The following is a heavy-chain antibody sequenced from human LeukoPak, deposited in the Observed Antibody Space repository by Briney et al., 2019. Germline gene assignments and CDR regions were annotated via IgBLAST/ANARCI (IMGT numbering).Heavy chain of an antibody. D-gene: IGHD3-10*01. CDR3: AKSLRFEDYTNLPFDY. J-gene: IGHJ4*02. V-gene: IGHV3-23*01. Sequence: GGSLRLSCAASGFTFSSYAMNWVRQAPGKGLEWVSAISGSRGTTYYTDSVKGRFTISRDNSQNTLYLQMNSLRAEDTAVYYCAKSLRFEDYTNLPFDYWGQGTLVTVSS. CDR2: ISGSRGTT. CDR1: GFTFSSYA.